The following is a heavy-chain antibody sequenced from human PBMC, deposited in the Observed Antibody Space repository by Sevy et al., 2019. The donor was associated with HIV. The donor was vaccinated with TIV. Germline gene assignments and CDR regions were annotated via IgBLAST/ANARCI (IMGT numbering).Heavy chain of an antibody. CDR3: ARGGYYYDNAAYYALDS. CDR1: GFTFSNYA. D-gene: IGHD3-22*01. J-gene: IGHJ4*02. Sequence: GGSLRLSCAATGFTFSNYAMHWVRQAPGKGMEWVASIWSDGAYQYHGDSVKGRFTISRDNSKNKLYLQMNNVRVEDTAVYYCARGGYYYDNAAYYALDSWGQGTLVTVSS. CDR2: IWSDGAYQ. V-gene: IGHV3-33*01.